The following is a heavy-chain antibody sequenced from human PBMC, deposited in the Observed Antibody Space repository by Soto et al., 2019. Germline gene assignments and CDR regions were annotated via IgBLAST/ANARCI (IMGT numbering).Heavy chain of an antibody. V-gene: IGHV3-30*18. Sequence: QVHLVESGGCVAQPGMSLRLSCVASGFTFHHYAIDWVRQAPGKGLEWVAVVSYDGKYKDYAESVKGRFTISRDNSNNVVYLQMESLRPEDTAIYYCVKESGGSGRENDFDTWGQGTQVTVSS. CDR3: VKESGGSGRENDFDT. CDR2: VSYDGKYK. D-gene: IGHD2-15*01. J-gene: IGHJ4*02. CDR1: GFTFHHYA.